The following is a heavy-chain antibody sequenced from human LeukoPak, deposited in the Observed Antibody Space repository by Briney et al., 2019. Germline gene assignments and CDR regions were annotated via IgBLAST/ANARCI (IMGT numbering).Heavy chain of an antibody. Sequence: PGRSLRLSCAASGFTFSTYAIHWVRQAPGKGLEWVAVIWYDGSEQYYADSVKGRFIISRDNSKSTSDLQMNRLRDEDTAVYYCAREGGSRWGELSPWGQGTLVTVSA. J-gene: IGHJ1*01. CDR2: IWYDGSEQ. CDR1: GFTFSTYA. V-gene: IGHV3-33*01. CDR3: AREGGSRWGELSP. D-gene: IGHD3-16*02.